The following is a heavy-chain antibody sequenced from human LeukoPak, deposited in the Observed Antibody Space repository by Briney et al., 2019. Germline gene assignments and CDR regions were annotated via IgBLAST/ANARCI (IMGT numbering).Heavy chain of an antibody. Sequence: PGGSLRLSCAASGFTFSSYSMNWVRQAPGEGLEWVSYISSSSSTIYYADSVKGRFTISRDNAKNSLYLQMNSLRAEDTAVYYCARERGSDYWGQGTLVTVSS. V-gene: IGHV3-48*01. CDR1: GFTFSSYS. CDR2: ISSSSSTI. J-gene: IGHJ4*02. CDR3: ARERGSDY.